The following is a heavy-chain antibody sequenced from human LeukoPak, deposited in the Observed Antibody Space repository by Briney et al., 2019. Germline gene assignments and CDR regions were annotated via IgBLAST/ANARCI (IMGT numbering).Heavy chain of an antibody. CDR1: AESFSDYY. Sequence: ASETLSLTCAVYAESFSDYYWSWIRQSPGKGLEWIGEINHSGSTNYNPSLKSRVILSVDTSKNQFSLKLSSVTAADTAVYYCAKVEDDSSGYYYGYLGDYWGQGTLVTVSS. J-gene: IGHJ4*02. CDR2: INHSGST. V-gene: IGHV4-34*01. CDR3: AKVEDDSSGYYYGYLGDY. D-gene: IGHD3-22*01.